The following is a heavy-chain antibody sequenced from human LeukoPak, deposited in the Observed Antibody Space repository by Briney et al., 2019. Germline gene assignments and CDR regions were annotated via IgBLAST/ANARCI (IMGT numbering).Heavy chain of an antibody. V-gene: IGHV1-2*02. J-gene: IGHJ4*02. D-gene: IGHD6-19*01. CDR2: INPNSGGT. CDR1: GCTFTGYY. Sequence: GASVKVSCKASGCTFTGYYMHWVRQAPGQGLEWMGWINPNSGGTNYAQKFQGRVTMTRDTSISTAYMELSRLRSDDTAVYYCARSTSGGQWLVRPLYYFDYWGQGTLVTVSS. CDR3: ARSTSGGQWLVRPLYYFDY.